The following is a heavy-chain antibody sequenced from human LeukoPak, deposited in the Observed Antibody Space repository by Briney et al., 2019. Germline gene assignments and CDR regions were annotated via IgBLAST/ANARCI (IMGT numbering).Heavy chain of an antibody. Sequence: GSLRLSCAASGFTVSSNYMSWVRQAPGKGLEWVSVIYSGGSTYYADSVKGRFTISRDNSKNTLYLQMNSLRAEDTAVYYCARESPHYYGSGSYFDYWGQGTLVTVSS. CDR2: IYSGGST. V-gene: IGHV3-53*01. CDR3: ARESPHYYGSGSYFDY. D-gene: IGHD3-10*01. CDR1: GFTVSSNY. J-gene: IGHJ4*02.